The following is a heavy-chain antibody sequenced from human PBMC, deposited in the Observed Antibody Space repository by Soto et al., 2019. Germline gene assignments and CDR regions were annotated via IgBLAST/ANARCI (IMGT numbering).Heavy chain of an antibody. D-gene: IGHD3-10*01. CDR2: INHSGST. J-gene: IGHJ4*02. CDR1: GGSFSGYY. CDR3: ARGQYYYGSGPLDY. Sequence: QVQLQQWGAGLLKPSETLSLTCAVYGGSFSGYYWSWIRQPPGKGLEWIGEINHSGSTNYNPSLKSRVTIAVDTSKNQFSLKLSSVTAADTAVYYCARGQYYYGSGPLDYWGQGTLVTVSS. V-gene: IGHV4-34*01.